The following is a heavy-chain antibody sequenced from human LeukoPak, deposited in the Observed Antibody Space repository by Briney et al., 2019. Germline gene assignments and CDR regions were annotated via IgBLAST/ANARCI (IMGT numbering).Heavy chain of an antibody. CDR2: IYSGGST. D-gene: IGHD3-16*01. CDR1: GFTVSSNY. J-gene: IGHJ4*02. CDR3: ASPVITFGGVID. V-gene: IGHV3-66*01. Sequence: PGGSLRLSCAASGFTVSSNYMSWVRQAPGKGLEWVSVIYSGGSTYYADSVKGRFAISRDNSKNTLYLQMNSLRAEDTAVYYCASPVITFGGVIDWGQGTLVTVSS.